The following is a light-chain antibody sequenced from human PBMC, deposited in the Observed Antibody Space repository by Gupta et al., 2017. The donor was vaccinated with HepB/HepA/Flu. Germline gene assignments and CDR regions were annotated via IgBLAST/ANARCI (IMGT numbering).Light chain of an antibody. CDR1: QSITSD. V-gene: IGKV3-15*01. J-gene: IGKJ2*01. Sequence: MTRSPATLSVSPGERATLSCRARQSITSDLAWYQQKPGQAPRLLIYGASTRATGIPASFSGSGSGTEFTLTISSLQSEDFAVYFCQQESNWPYTFGQGTKLDIK. CDR3: QQESNWPYT. CDR2: GAS.